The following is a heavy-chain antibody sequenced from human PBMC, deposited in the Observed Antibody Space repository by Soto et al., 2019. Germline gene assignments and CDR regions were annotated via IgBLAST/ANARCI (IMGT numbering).Heavy chain of an antibody. J-gene: IGHJ3*02. V-gene: IGHV2-5*01. CDR1: GFSLSTSGVG. D-gene: IGHD3-22*01. Sequence: SGPTLVNPTQTLTLTCTFSGFSLSTSGVGVGWIRQPPGKALEWLALIYWNDDKRYSPSLKSRLTITKDTSKNQVVLTMTNMDPVDTATYYCAHRRFANTYYYDSSGYYAFDIWGQGTMVTVSS. CDR3: AHRRFANTYYYDSSGYYAFDI. CDR2: IYWNDDK.